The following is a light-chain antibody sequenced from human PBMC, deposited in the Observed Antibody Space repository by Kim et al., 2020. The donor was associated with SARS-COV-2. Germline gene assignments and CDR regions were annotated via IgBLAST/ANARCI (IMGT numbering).Light chain of an antibody. CDR3: QQSYNGPPYT. CDR1: QSIRNH. J-gene: IGKJ2*01. CDR2: RAS. V-gene: IGKV1-39*01. Sequence: ASVGDRVTITCRASQSIRNHLHWYQQKPGKAPNLLIFRASSLQTGVPSRFSGSGSGTDFTLTISSLQPEDFATYYCQQSYNGPPYTFGQGTKLEI.